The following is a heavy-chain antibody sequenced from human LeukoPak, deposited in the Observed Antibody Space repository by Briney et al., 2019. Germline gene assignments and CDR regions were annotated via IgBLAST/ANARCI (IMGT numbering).Heavy chain of an antibody. CDR1: GFTFSSYS. J-gene: IGHJ4*02. CDR2: ISSSSSTI. Sequence: GGSLRLSCAASGFTFSSYSMNWVRQAPGKGLEWVSYISSSSSTIYYADSVKGRFTISRDNAKNSLYLQMNSLRAEDTAVYYCARVGPDILTGYPDYWGQGTLVTVPS. V-gene: IGHV3-48*04. D-gene: IGHD3-9*01. CDR3: ARVGPDILTGYPDY.